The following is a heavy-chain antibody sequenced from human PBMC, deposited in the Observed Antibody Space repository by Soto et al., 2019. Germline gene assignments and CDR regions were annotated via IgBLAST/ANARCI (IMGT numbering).Heavy chain of an antibody. CDR2: IYYSGTT. Sequence: SETLSLTCAVSGGSISSGGYSWAWIRQPPGKGLEWIGYIYYSGTTYYNPSLKSRVTISVDTSKNQFSLKLSSVTAADTAVYYCARVRPVGAPSGLIWFDPWGQGTLVTVSS. D-gene: IGHD1-26*01. CDR1: GGSISSGGYS. J-gene: IGHJ5*02. V-gene: IGHV4-39*07. CDR3: ARVRPVGAPSGLIWFDP.